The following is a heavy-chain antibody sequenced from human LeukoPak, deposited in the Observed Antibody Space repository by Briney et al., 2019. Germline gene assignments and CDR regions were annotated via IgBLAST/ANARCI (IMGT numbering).Heavy chain of an antibody. CDR1: GSTFSSYS. CDR3: ARGIAVADFDY. D-gene: IGHD6-19*01. V-gene: IGHV3-21*01. Sequence: GGSLRLSCAASGSTFSSYSMNWVRQAPGKGLEWVSSISSSSSYIYYADSVKGRFTISRDNAKNSLYLQMNSLRAEDTAVYYCARGIAVADFDYWGQGTLVTVSS. J-gene: IGHJ4*02. CDR2: ISSSSSYI.